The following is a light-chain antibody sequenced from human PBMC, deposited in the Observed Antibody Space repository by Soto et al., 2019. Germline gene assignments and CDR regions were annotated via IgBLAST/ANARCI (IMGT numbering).Light chain of an antibody. CDR1: SSNIGGNS. J-gene: IGLJ1*01. V-gene: IGLV1-51*01. CDR3: GSWDSSLSGSV. Sequence: QSVMTQPPSVSAAPGQKVTISCSGSSSNIGGNSVSWYQQLPGTAPKLLIYDDNKRPSGIPDRFSGSKSGTSATLGITGFQTGDEADYYCGSWDSSLSGSVFGTGTKLTVL. CDR2: DDN.